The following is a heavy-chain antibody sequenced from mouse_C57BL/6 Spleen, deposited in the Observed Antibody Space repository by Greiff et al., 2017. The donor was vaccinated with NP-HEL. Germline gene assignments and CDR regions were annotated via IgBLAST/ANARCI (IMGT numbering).Heavy chain of an antibody. V-gene: IGHV1-52*01. CDR3: ARGGLRRDAMDY. CDR1: GYTFTSYW. D-gene: IGHD2-4*01. Sequence: VQLQQSGAELVRPGSSVKLSCKASGYTFTSYWMHWVKQRPIQGLEWIGNIDPSDSETHYNQKFKDKATLTVDKSSSTAYMQLSSLTSEDSAVYYGARGGLRRDAMDYWGQGTSVTVSS. CDR2: IDPSDSET. J-gene: IGHJ4*01.